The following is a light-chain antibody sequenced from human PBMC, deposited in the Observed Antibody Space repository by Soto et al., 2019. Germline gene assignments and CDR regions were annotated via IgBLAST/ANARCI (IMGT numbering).Light chain of an antibody. Sequence: DIQMTQSPSTLSASVGDRITITCRASQSINDYLAWYQQKPGKAPKLLIYDASSLEGGVPSRFSGSGSGTEFTLTISSLQPDDFATYYCQHYNRHSFWTFGQGTRVEIK. V-gene: IGKV1-5*01. CDR2: DAS. CDR3: QHYNRHSFWT. J-gene: IGKJ1*01. CDR1: QSINDY.